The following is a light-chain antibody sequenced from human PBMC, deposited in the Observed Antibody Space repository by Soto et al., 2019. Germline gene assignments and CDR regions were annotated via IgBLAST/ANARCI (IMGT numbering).Light chain of an antibody. CDR3: QQNYNWLIT. J-gene: IGKJ5*01. V-gene: IGKV3D-20*02. Sequence: EILLTQSPGTLSLSPVERTTLSCRASQSVTNNYLAWYQQKPGQAPRLLIYDTSNRATGIPARFSGSGSGTDFTLTISGLQPADFGAYYCQQNYNWLITFGQGTRLEIK. CDR1: QSVTNNY. CDR2: DTS.